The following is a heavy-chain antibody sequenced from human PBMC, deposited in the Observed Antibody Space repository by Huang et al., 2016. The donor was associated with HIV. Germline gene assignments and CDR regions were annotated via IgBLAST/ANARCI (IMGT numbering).Heavy chain of an antibody. D-gene: IGHD3-22*01. CDR3: ARGLGGAADY. CDR1: GFTVNSNY. CDR2: IYSGGSK. J-gene: IGHJ4*02. V-gene: IGHV3-53*01. Sequence: EVQLVESGGGLIQPGGSLRLSCAASGFTVNSNYMCWVRQAPGKGLDWVAVIYSGGSKYCADSGKGRFTISRDNSKNTLYLQMNGLRAEDTAVYYCARGLGGAADYWGQGTLVTVSS.